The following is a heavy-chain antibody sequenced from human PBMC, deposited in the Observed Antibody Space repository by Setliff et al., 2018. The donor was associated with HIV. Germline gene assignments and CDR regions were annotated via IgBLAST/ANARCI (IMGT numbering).Heavy chain of an antibody. V-gene: IGHV4-59*08. CDR1: GDSISRYY. D-gene: IGHD3-10*01. Sequence: SETLSLTCNVSGDSISRYYWSWIRQPPGKGLEWIGYIANDGSTNYNPPLKSRLSISVDTSKNQVSLKLTSVTAADTAVYYCTRHLPVYYGSGVSYYFDYWVPETLLVTVSS. J-gene: IGHJ4*03. CDR3: TRHLPVYYGSGVSYYFDY. CDR2: IANDGST.